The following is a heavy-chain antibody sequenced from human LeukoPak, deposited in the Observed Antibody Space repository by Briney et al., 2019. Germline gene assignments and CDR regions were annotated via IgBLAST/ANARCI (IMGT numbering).Heavy chain of an antibody. Sequence: PGESLRLSCAVSGITLSNYGMSWVRQAPGKGLEWVAGISDRGSRTNYADSVKGRFTISTDHPKNTLYLQMNSLRAEDTAVYFCAKRGVVIRAILVGFHKEAYYFDSWGQGALVTVSS. V-gene: IGHV3-23*01. CDR3: AKRGVVIRAILVGFHKEAYYFDS. CDR2: ISDRGSRT. CDR1: GITLSNYG. D-gene: IGHD2-21*01. J-gene: IGHJ4*02.